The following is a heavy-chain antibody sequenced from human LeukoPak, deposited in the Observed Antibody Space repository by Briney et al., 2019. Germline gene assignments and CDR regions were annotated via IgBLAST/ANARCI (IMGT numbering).Heavy chain of an antibody. J-gene: IGHJ4*02. D-gene: IGHD3-16*01. CDR1: GFTFDDYA. CDR3: AKDLGDYVWGIREGTFDY. Sequence: GGSLRLSCAASGFTFDDYAMHWVRQAPGKGLEWVSRISGDGGSTYYADSVKGRFTISRDNSKNSLYLQMNSLRTEDTALYYCAKDLGDYVWGIREGTFDYWGQGTLVTVSS. CDR2: ISGDGGST. V-gene: IGHV3-43*02.